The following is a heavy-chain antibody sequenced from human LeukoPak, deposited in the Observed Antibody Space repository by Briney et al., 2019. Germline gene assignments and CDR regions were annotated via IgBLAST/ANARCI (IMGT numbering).Heavy chain of an antibody. CDR3: ARGPAYDSSGYYYPRGYDY. D-gene: IGHD3-22*01. Sequence: SETLSLTCTVSGGSISSDDYYWSWIRQHPGKGLEWIVHIYYSGSTYYNPSLKSRVSISINTSKSQFSLRLSSVTAADTAVYYCARGPAYDSSGYYYPRGYDYWGQGTLVTVSS. CDR2: IYYSGST. J-gene: IGHJ4*02. V-gene: IGHV4-31*03. CDR1: GGSISSDDYY.